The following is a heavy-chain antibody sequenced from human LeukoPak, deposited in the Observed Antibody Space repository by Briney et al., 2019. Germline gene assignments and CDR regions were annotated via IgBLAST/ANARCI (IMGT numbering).Heavy chain of an antibody. CDR1: GGSFSGYY. CDR3: ARRYYYDSRAFDI. J-gene: IGHJ3*02. D-gene: IGHD3-22*01. V-gene: IGHV4-34*01. CDR2: INHSGST. Sequence: PSETLSLTCAVYGGSFSGYYWSWIRQPPGKGLEWIGEINHSGSTNYNPSLKSRVTISVDTSKNQFSLKLSSVTAADTAVYYCARRYYYDSRAFDIWGQGTMVTVSS.